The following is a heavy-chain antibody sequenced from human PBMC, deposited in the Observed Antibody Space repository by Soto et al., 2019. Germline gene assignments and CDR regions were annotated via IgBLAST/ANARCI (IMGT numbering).Heavy chain of an antibody. Sequence: EVQLVESGGGLVQPGGSLRLSCAASGFTFRSYWMQWVRQAPGKGLVWVSWINSDGSSTSYADSVKGRFTISRDNAKNTLYLQMNSLRAEDTDVYYCASGGSSLNFDSWCQGTLVTVSS. CDR2: INSDGSST. V-gene: IGHV3-74*01. D-gene: IGHD6-6*01. CDR1: GFTFRSYW. CDR3: ASGGSSLNFDS. J-gene: IGHJ4*02.